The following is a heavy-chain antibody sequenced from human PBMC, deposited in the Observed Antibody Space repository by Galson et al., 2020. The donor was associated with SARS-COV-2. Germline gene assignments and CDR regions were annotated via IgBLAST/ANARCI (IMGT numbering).Heavy chain of an antibody. D-gene: IGHD3-10*01. Sequence: SETLSLTCTVSGGSISSGGYYWSWIRQHPGKGLAWIGYIYYSGSTYYNPSLKSLVTISVDTSKNQFSLKLSSVTAADTAVYYCARSGGRHYYYYMDVWGKGTTVTVSS. CDR3: ARSGGRHYYYYMDV. CDR2: IYYSGST. CDR1: GGSISSGGYY. V-gene: IGHV4-31*01. J-gene: IGHJ6*03.